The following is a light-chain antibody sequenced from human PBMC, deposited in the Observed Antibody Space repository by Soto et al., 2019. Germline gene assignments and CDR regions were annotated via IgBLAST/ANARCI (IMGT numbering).Light chain of an antibody. V-gene: IGKV1-5*01. CDR3: QQYATFSGT. CDR1: QSVSGW. CDR2: DAS. Sequence: DIQMTQSPSTLSASVVDTVTVTCRASQSVSGWLAWYQQKPGEAPKLLIYDASALPRGVPSRFRGSGSGTKFPLTIASLQPDDFATYYCQQYATFSGTFGPGTKVDIK. J-gene: IGKJ1*01.